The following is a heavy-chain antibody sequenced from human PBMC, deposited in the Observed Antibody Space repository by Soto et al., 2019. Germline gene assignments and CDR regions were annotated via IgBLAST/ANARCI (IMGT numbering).Heavy chain of an antibody. CDR3: ARDGVTGTTVPRYYYYMDV. Sequence: GGSLRLSCAASGFTFSSYSMNWVRQAPGKGLEWVSSISSSSSYIYYADSVKGRFTISRDNAKNSLYLQMNSLRAEDTAVYYCARDGVTGTTVPRYYYYMDVWGKGTTVTVSS. CDR1: GFTFSSYS. CDR2: ISSSSSYI. D-gene: IGHD1-7*01. V-gene: IGHV3-21*01. J-gene: IGHJ6*03.